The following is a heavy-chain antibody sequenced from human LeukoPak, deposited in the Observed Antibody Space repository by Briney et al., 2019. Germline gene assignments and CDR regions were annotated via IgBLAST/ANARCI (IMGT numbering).Heavy chain of an antibody. J-gene: IGHJ6*04. CDR2: INDSGRT. Sequence: SETLSLTCTVYGGSFSNHGWSGFRQPPGKGLEWIGEINDSGRTNYNPSLMSRVTVSVDTSKNQFSLRVTSVTATDAAVYYCSSRWNYRRSYYFYLGGNGDTVSVSS. D-gene: IGHD1-26*01. CDR1: GGSFSNHG. V-gene: IGHV4-34*01. CDR3: SSRWNYRRSYYFYL.